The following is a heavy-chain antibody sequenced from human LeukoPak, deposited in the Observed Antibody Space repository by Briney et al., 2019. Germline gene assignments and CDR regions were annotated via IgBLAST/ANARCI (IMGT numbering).Heavy chain of an antibody. CDR2: ISSSGANI. D-gene: IGHD3-22*01. CDR3: ARDRGFYDNAGYSNWFDP. V-gene: IGHV3-11*01. Sequence: GGSLRLSCAASGFTFSDHYMSWIRQAPGKGLEWISYISSSGANIYYKDSVKGRFTISRDNAKNSLYLQMDSLRAEDTAVHYCARDRGFYDNAGYSNWFDPWGQGTLVTVSS. J-gene: IGHJ5*02. CDR1: GFTFSDHY.